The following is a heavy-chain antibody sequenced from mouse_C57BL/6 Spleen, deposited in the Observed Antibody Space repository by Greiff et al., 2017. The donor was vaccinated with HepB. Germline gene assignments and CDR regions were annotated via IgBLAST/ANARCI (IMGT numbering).Heavy chain of an antibody. D-gene: IGHD1-1*01. Sequence: EVKVVESGGGLVKPGGSLKLSCAASGFTFSSYAMSWVRQTPETRLEWVATISDGGSYTYYPDNVKGRFTISRDNAKNNLYLQMSHLKSEDTAMYYCASDFDGSSYGDCDYWGQGTTLTVSS. CDR1: GFTFSSYA. CDR3: ASDFDGSSYGDCDY. CDR2: ISDGGSYT. V-gene: IGHV5-4*03. J-gene: IGHJ2*01.